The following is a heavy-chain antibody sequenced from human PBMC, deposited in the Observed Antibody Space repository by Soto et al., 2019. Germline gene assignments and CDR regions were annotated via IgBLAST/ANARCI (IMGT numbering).Heavy chain of an antibody. CDR1: GXTFRSFT. Sequence: GSLRLSCAASGXTFRSFTMNWVRQAPGKGLEWVSTISSNSAYIYYTEELRGRFTISRDNAKNSLHLQMNSLRAEDTAVYYCTRDASRDSSARGWFDPWGPGTLVTVSS. D-gene: IGHD6-13*01. CDR2: ISSNSAYI. CDR3: TRDASRDSSARGWFDP. J-gene: IGHJ5*02. V-gene: IGHV3-21*01.